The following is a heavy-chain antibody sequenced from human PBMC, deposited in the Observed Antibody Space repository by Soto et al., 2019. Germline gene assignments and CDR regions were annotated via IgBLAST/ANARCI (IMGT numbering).Heavy chain of an antibody. J-gene: IGHJ5*02. CDR3: ARHEDEYQLLPARNWFDP. D-gene: IGHD2-2*01. Sequence: SETLSLTCTVSGGSISSSSYYWGWIRQPPGKGLEWIGSIYYSGSTYYNPSLKSRVTISVDTSKNQFSLKLSSVTAADTAVYYCARHEDEYQLLPARNWFDPWGQGTLVTVSS. V-gene: IGHV4-39*01. CDR2: IYYSGST. CDR1: GGSISSSSYY.